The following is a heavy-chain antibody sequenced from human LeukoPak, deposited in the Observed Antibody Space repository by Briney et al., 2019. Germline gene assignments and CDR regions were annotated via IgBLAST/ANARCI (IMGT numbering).Heavy chain of an antibody. CDR2: ISSSSSYI. J-gene: IGHJ4*02. Sequence: GGPLRLSCAASGFTFSSYSMNWVRQAPGKGLEWVSSISSSSSYIYYADSVKGRFTISGDNAKNSLYLQMNSLRAEDTAVYYCARRPDYGDYSAGVDYWGQGTLVTVSS. V-gene: IGHV3-21*01. D-gene: IGHD4-17*01. CDR3: ARRPDYGDYSAGVDY. CDR1: GFTFSSYS.